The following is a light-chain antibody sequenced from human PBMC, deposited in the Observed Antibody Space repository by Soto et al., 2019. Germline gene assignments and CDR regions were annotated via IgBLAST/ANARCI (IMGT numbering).Light chain of an antibody. CDR1: HIISDY. CDR2: AAY. J-gene: IGKJ5*01. V-gene: IGKV1-39*01. Sequence: DIQMTQSPSSVSASVGDRVSITCRASHIISDYLNWYQQKPGIAPKLLIYAAYSLQSGVPSRFSGSGSGTGFTLTITSLQPEDFATYYCKQTYSTPITFGQGTRLEIK. CDR3: KQTYSTPIT.